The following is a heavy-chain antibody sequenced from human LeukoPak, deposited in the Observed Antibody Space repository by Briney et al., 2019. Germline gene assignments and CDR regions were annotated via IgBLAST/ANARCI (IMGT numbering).Heavy chain of an antibody. D-gene: IGHD4-17*01. CDR3: GIDPNGDYIGAFDF. V-gene: IGHV3-23*01. CDR2: ITGSGTTT. CDR1: GIAFRNYA. Sequence: GGSLRLSCVASGIAFRNYAMTWVRQAPGKGLEWVPSITGSGTTTRYADSVKGRITISRDNSVDTLYLQVNSLSAEDTAVYYCGIDPNGDYIGAFDFWGQGTKVTASS. J-gene: IGHJ3*01.